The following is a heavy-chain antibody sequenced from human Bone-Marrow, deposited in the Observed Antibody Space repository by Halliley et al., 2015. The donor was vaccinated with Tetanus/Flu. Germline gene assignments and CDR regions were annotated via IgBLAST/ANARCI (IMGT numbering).Heavy chain of an antibody. CDR3: ARDETGLAVASSRTWYFYSGMDV. V-gene: IGHV3-30*01. J-gene: IGHJ6*02. D-gene: IGHD6-19*01. CDR2: NK. Sequence: NKYYADSVKGRFTISRDNSKNTLYLQMNSLRREDTAVYYCARDETGLAVASSRTWYFYSGMDVWGQGTTVTVSS.